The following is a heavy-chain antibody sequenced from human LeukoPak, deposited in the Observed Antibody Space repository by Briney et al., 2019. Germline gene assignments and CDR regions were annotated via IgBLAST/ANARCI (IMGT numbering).Heavy chain of an antibody. V-gene: IGHV1-2*02. CDR1: GYTLTGYY. CDR2: INPNSGGT. D-gene: IGHD3-10*01. CDR3: ARNSMVRGHYYYYYMDV. Sequence: ASVKVSCKASGYTLTGYYMHWVRQAPGQGLEWMGWINPNSGGTNYAQKFQGRVTMTRDTSISTAYMELSRLRSDDTAVYYCARNSMVRGHYYYYYMDVWGKGTTVTISS. J-gene: IGHJ6*03.